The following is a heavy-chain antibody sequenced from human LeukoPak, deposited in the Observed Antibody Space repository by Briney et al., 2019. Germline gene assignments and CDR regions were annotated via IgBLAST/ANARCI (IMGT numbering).Heavy chain of an antibody. CDR2: IWYDGSNK. CDR1: GFTFSSYG. Sequence: PGRSLRLSCAASGFTFSSYGMHWVRQAPGKGLEWVAVIWYDGSNKYYADSVKGRFTISRDNSKNTLYLQMNSLRAEDTAVYYCAKDGLGYDSSGSFDYWGQGTLVTVSS. J-gene: IGHJ4*02. CDR3: AKDGLGYDSSGSFDY. V-gene: IGHV3-33*06. D-gene: IGHD3-22*01.